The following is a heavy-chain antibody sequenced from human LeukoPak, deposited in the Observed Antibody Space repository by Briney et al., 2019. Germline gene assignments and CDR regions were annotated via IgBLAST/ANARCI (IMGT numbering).Heavy chain of an antibody. V-gene: IGHV3-48*03. Sequence: GGSLRLSCAASGFTFSSYEMNWVRQAPGKGLEWVSYISSSGSTIYYADSVMGRFTISRDNAKNSLYLQMNGLRAEDTAVYYCARYSSSEGWFDPWGQGTLVTVSS. D-gene: IGHD6-6*01. CDR2: ISSSGSTI. CDR3: ARYSSSEGWFDP. J-gene: IGHJ5*02. CDR1: GFTFSSYE.